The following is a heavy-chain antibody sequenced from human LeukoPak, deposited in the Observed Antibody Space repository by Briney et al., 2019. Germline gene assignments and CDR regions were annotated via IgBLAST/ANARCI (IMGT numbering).Heavy chain of an antibody. Sequence: KVGESLKISCKGSGYSFTSYWIGWVRQMPGKGLEWMGIIYPGDSDTRYSPSFQGQVTISADKSISTAYLQWSSLKASDTAMYYCASPGAQDYGDYAGSLDYWGQGTLVTVSS. CDR2: IYPGDSDT. J-gene: IGHJ4*02. D-gene: IGHD4-17*01. CDR1: GYSFTSYW. V-gene: IGHV5-51*01. CDR3: ASPGAQDYGDYAGSLDY.